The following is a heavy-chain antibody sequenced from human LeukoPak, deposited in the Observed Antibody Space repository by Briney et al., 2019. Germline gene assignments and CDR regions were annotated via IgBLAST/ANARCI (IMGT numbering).Heavy chain of an antibody. J-gene: IGHJ4*02. CDR3: ARGFPPRRNY. CDR1: GYTFTSYG. D-gene: IGHD2-21*01. V-gene: IGHV1-18*01. CDR2: ISAYNGHT. Sequence: ASVKVSCKASGYTFTSYGLTWVRQAPGQGLEWMGWISAYNGHTKYPQKLQGRVTMTTDTSTSTAYMELRSLRSDDTAVYYCARGFPPRRNYWGQGTLVTVSS.